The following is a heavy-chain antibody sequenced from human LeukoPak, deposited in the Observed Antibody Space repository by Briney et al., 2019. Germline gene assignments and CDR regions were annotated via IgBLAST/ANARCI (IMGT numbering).Heavy chain of an antibody. D-gene: IGHD3-9*01. V-gene: IGHV4-61*02. J-gene: IGHJ6*02. Sequence: PSETLSLTCTVSGGSIRSGTDYWSWIRQPAGKGLEWIGRIYMSGSTDYNPSFKSRVTISADTSKNQLSLRLSSVTAADTAVYYCARHNDWNYYYSGMDVWGHGTTVTVSS. CDR1: GGSIRSGTDY. CDR2: IYMSGST. CDR3: ARHNDWNYYYSGMDV.